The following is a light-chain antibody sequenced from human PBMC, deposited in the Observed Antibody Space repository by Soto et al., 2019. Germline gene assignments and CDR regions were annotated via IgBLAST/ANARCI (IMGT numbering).Light chain of an antibody. CDR2: GAS. CDR3: QKYKTVPAP. CDR1: QDISNY. J-gene: IGKJ1*01. V-gene: IGKV1-27*01. Sequence: DIQMTQSPSSLSASVGDRVTITCRASQDISNYLAWYQQKPGKVPELLIYGASTLQSGVPSRFSGSGSGTDFTLTISSLQPEDVATYYCQKYKTVPAPFGQGTNLDIK.